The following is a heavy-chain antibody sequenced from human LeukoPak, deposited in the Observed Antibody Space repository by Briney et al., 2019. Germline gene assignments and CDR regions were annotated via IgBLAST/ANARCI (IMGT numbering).Heavy chain of an antibody. CDR3: ARGVKNDYGDLTVGVDV. Sequence: GGSLRLSCAASGFTFSNYWMHWVRQAPGKGLVWVSRINSDGSSTSYADSVKGRFTISRDNAKNTLYLQMNSLRAEDTALYHCARGVKNDYGDLTVGVDVWGKGTTVTVSS. V-gene: IGHV3-74*01. D-gene: IGHD4-17*01. CDR1: GFTFSNYW. CDR2: INSDGSST. J-gene: IGHJ6*04.